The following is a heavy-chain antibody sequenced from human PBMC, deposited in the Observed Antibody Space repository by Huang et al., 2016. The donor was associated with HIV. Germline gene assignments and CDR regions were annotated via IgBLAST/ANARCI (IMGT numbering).Heavy chain of an antibody. Sequence: QEQLVQSGAEVKEPGASVRVSCKASGYSFTGYFLHWVRQAPGQGLEWMGWINPLTGDTKYTEKFQGRVTMTRDTSISTAYMDLGRLTSDDTAIYYCSRPTEGLLAFWGQGTLVTVSS. CDR3: SRPTEGLLAF. CDR1: GYSFTGYF. CDR2: INPLTGDT. J-gene: IGHJ4*02. V-gene: IGHV1-2*02.